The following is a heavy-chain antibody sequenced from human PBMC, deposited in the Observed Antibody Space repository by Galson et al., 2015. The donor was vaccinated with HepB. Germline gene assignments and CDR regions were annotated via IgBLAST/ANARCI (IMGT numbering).Heavy chain of an antibody. CDR3: AYGVDD. Sequence: CAISGDSVSSNYAVWNWIRQSPLRGLEWLGRTYYRSKWIYDYAESVKSRITITPDTSKNLVSLQLHSVIPEDAAVYYCAYGVDDWGQGPPVIVSS. V-gene: IGHV6-1*01. CDR2: TYYRSKWIY. J-gene: IGHJ6*02. CDR1: GDSVSSNYAV.